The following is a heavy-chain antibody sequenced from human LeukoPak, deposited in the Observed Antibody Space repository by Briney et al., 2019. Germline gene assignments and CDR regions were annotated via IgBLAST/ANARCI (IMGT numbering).Heavy chain of an antibody. CDR1: GGSISSYY. CDR3: ARLVKYDSSGNYFDY. V-gene: IGHV4-4*09. Sequence: SETLSLTCTVSGGSISSYYWSWIRQPPGKGLEWIGYIYTSGSTNYNPSLKSRVTISVDTSKNQFSLKLSSVTAADTAVYYCARLVKYDSSGNYFDYWGQGTLVTVSS. D-gene: IGHD3-22*01. J-gene: IGHJ4*02. CDR2: IYTSGST.